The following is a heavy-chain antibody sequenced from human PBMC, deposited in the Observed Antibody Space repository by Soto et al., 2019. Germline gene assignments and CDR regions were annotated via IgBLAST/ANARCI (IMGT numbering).Heavy chain of an antibody. CDR1: GYSFTTYW. Sequence: GESLKISCKGSGYSFTTYWIGGVRQMPGKGLEWMGIIFPSDSDTRYSPSFQGQVTISADRSTSTVFLQWASLKASDTAVYFCARKDKSGYFNWFDPWGQGTRVTVSS. J-gene: IGHJ5*02. D-gene: IGHD3-22*01. CDR2: IFPSDSDT. V-gene: IGHV5-51*01. CDR3: ARKDKSGYFNWFDP.